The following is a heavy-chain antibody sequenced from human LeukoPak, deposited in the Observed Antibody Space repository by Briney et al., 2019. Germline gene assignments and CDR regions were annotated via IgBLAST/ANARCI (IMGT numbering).Heavy chain of an antibody. J-gene: IGHJ3*02. Sequence: ASVKVSCKASGGTFSSYTISWVRQAPGQGLEWMGRIIPILGIANYAQKFQGRVTITADKSTSTAYMELSSLRSEDTAVYYCARALPGRITMIVEGGGAFDIWGQGTMVTVSS. CDR2: IIPILGIA. CDR1: GGTFSSYT. V-gene: IGHV1-69*02. CDR3: ARALPGRITMIVEGGGAFDI. D-gene: IGHD3-22*01.